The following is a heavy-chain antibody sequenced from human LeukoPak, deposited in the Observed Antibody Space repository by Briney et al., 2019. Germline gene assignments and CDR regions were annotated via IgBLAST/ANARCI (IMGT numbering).Heavy chain of an antibody. J-gene: IGHJ1*01. CDR1: GGSISSGDYY. CDR3: ASIPKSGYFQH. CDR2: IYYSGST. Sequence: PSQTLSLTCTVSGGSISSGDYYWSWIRQPPGKGLEWIGYIYYSGSTYYNPSLKSRVTISVDTSKNQFSLKLSSVTAADTAVYYYASIPKSGYFQHWGQGTLVTVSS. D-gene: IGHD2-2*02. V-gene: IGHV4-30-4*08.